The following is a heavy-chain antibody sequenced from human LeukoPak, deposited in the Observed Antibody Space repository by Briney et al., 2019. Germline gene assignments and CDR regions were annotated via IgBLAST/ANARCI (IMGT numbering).Heavy chain of an antibody. CDR3: AIGQQWLSKYYFDY. V-gene: IGHV3-23*01. D-gene: IGHD6-19*01. Sequence: GGSLRLSCAASGFAFSNYAMTWVRQAPGKGREGGSAISTTGNRPYYADSVTGRFTISRDNAKNTLALQMDSLRAEDTAVYYCAIGQQWLSKYYFDYWGQGSLVTVSS. CDR1: GFAFSNYA. CDR2: ISTTGNRP. J-gene: IGHJ4*02.